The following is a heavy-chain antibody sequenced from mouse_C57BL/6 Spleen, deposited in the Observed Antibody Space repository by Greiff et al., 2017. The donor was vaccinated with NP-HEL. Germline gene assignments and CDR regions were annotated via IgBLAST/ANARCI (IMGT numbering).Heavy chain of an antibody. V-gene: IGHV5-9*01. D-gene: IGHD1-1*01. CDR3: ARGNYGSSSAWFAY. J-gene: IGHJ3*01. CDR1: GFTFSSYT. Sequence: VQLKESGGGLVKPGGSLKLSCAASGFTFSSYTMSWVRQTPEKRLEWVATISGGGGNTYYPDSVKGRFTISRDKAKNTLYRQMSILRSEDTALYYCARGNYGSSSAWFAYWGQGTLVTVSA. CDR2: ISGGGGNT.